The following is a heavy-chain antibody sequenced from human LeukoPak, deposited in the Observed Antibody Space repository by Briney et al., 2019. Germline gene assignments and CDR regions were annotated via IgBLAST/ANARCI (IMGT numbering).Heavy chain of an antibody. D-gene: IGHD3-9*01. V-gene: IGHV1-69*06. CDR3: ARPSYDILTGYYRSWFDP. J-gene: IGHJ5*02. CDR1: GGTLSSYA. CDR2: IIPIFGTA. Sequence: SVKVSCKASGGTLSSYAISWVRQAPGQGLEWMGGIIPIFGTANYAQKFQGRVTITADKSTSTAYMELSSLRSEDTAVYYCARPSYDILTGYYRSWFDPWGQGTLVTVSS.